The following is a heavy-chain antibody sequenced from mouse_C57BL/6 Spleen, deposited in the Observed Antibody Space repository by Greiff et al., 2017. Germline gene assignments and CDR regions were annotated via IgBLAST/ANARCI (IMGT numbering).Heavy chain of an antibody. J-gene: IGHJ4*01. CDR2: INPNYGTT. D-gene: IGHD1-1*01. Sequence: VQLKESGPELVKPGASVKISCKASGYSFTDYNMNWVKQSNGQSLEWIGVINPNYGTTSYNQKFKGKATLTVDQSSSTAYMQLNSLTSEDSAVYDCAGVITTVVSTLYDAMAYWGQGTSVTVSA. CDR3: AGVITTVVSTLYDAMAY. CDR1: GYSFTDYN. V-gene: IGHV1-39*01.